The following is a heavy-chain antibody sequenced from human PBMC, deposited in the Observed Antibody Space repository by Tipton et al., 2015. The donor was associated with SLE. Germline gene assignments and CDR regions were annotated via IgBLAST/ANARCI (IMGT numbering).Heavy chain of an antibody. CDR2: ITGSGGTT. CDR3: AKDLDVVMPAAISGYMDV. J-gene: IGHJ6*03. Sequence: SLRLSCAASGFTFNNYAMSWVRQAPGLGLEWVSSITGSGGTTQYADSVRGRFTISRDNSKNTLYLQMTSLRAEDTAIYYCAKDLDVVMPAAISGYMDVWGKGTPVPISS. D-gene: IGHD2-21*02. V-gene: IGHV3-23*01. CDR1: GFTFNNYA.